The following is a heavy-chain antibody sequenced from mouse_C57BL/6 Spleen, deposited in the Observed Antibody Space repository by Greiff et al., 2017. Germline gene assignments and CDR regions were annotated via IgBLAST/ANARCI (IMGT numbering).Heavy chain of an antibody. J-gene: IGHJ2*01. CDR1: GYAFSSYW. Sequence: QVQLKESGAELVKPGASVKISCKASGYAFSSYWMNWVKQRPGKGLEWIGQIYPGDGDTNYNGKFKGKATLTADKSSSTAYMQLSSLTSEDSAVYFCARMYYYGSSKYYFDYWGQGTTLTVSS. D-gene: IGHD1-1*01. CDR2: IYPGDGDT. CDR3: ARMYYYGSSKYYFDY. V-gene: IGHV1-80*01.